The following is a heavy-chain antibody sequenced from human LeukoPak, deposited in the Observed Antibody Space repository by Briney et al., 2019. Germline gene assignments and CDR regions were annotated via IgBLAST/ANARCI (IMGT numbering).Heavy chain of an antibody. D-gene: IGHD3-10*01. CDR2: IYYNGST. CDR3: ARTSLGGAWFDP. CDR1: GGSISSGDYY. V-gene: IGHV4-30-4*08. J-gene: IGHJ5*02. Sequence: PSQTLSLTCTVSGGSISSGDYYWSWIRQPPGKGLEWIGYIYYNGSTYYNPSLKSRVTISVDTSKNQFSLKLSSVTAADTAVYYCARTSLGGAWFDPWGQGTLVTVSS.